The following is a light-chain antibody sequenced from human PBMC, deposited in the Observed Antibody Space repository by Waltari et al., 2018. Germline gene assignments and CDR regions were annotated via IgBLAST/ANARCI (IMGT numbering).Light chain of an antibody. CDR2: DAS. J-gene: IGKJ5*01. CDR1: HSVSNY. V-gene: IGKV3-11*01. CDR3: QQRSNWPPPIT. Sequence: EIVLTQSPATLSLSPGETATLSCRASHSVSNYLAWYQQKPGQAPRLLIYDASNRATGIPARFSGSGSGTYFTLTIGSLEPEDFAVYYCQQRSNWPPPITFGQGTRLEIK.